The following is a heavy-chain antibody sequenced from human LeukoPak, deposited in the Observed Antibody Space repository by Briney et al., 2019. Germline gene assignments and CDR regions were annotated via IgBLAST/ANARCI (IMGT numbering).Heavy chain of an antibody. V-gene: IGHV4-59*01. CDR3: ATAVGDY. D-gene: IGHD2-15*01. Sequence: SETLSLTCTVSGGSISRNKWSWVPQPPGKGLEWIGYIYYSGSTNYNPSLKSRVTISVDTSKNQFSLKLSSVTAADTAVYYCATAVGDYWGQGTLVTVSS. CDR1: GGSISRNK. J-gene: IGHJ4*02. CDR2: IYYSGST.